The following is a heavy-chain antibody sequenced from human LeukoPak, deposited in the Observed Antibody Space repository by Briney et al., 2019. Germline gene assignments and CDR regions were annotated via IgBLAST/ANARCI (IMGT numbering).Heavy chain of an antibody. J-gene: IGHJ4*02. CDR2: IYYSGST. CDR1: GGSIRTFY. Sequence: SETLSLTCTVSGGSIRTFYWSWIRQPPGKGLEWIGYIYYSGSTNYNPSLKSRVTISVDTSKNQFSLKLSSVTAADTAVYYCASQRRAYGDYVSHFDYWGQGTLVTVSS. CDR3: ASQRRAYGDYVSHFDY. D-gene: IGHD4-17*01. V-gene: IGHV4-59*01.